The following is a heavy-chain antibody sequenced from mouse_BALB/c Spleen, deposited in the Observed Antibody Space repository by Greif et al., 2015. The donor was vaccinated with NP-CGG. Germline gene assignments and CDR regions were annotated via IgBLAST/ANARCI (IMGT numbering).Heavy chain of an antibody. CDR1: GYSFTGYY. CDR3: ARDYYGSSYPPWFAY. D-gene: IGHD1-1*01. CDR2: ISCYNGAT. Sequence: LVKTGASVKISCKASGYSFTGYYMHWVKQSHGKSLEWIGYISCYNGATSYNQKFKGKATFTVDTSSSTAYMQFNSLTSEDSAVYYCARDYYGSSYPPWFAYWVQGTLVTVSA. V-gene: IGHV1S34*01. J-gene: IGHJ3*01.